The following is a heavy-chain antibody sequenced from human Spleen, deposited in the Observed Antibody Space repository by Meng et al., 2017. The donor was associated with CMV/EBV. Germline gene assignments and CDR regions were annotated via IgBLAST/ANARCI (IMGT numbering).Heavy chain of an antibody. CDR1: GFTFNTYT. CDR2: ISSTSNYI. V-gene: IGHV3-21*01. Sequence: GESLKISCAASGFTFNTYTMNWVRQVPGKGLEWVSSISSTSNYIYSADSLKGRFTISRDNAKNSLYLQMNSLRAEDTAVYYCAKAVVSVYYYYGMDVWGHGTTVTVSS. J-gene: IGHJ6*02. D-gene: IGHD2-15*01. CDR3: AKAVVSVYYYYGMDV.